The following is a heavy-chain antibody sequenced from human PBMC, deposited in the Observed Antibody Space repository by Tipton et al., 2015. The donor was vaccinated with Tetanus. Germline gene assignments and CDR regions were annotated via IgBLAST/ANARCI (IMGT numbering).Heavy chain of an antibody. D-gene: IGHD3-16*01. CDR3: ARDQGGFRLFRLNWFDP. CDR2: IFHRGST. V-gene: IGHV4-59*01. CDR1: GGSMSNNY. J-gene: IGHJ5*02. Sequence: LRLSCTVSGGSMSNNYWSWIRQPPGKGLEWIAYIFHRGSTNYSPSLKSRDVISMDTSKNQLSLKLSSVTAADTAVYYCARDQGGFRLFRLNWFDPWGQVTLVSVSS.